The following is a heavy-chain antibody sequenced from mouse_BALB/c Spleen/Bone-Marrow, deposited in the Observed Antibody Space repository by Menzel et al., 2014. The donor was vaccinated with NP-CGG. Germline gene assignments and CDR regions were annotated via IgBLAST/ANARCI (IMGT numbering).Heavy chain of an antibody. D-gene: IGHD6-1*01. V-gene: IGHV10-1*02. CDR1: EFTFXTYA. J-gene: IGHJ1*01. CDR3: VTSTYFDV. CDR2: IRSKSNNYAT. Sequence: EVKLVESGGGLVQPKGSSKLSCAASEFTFXTYAMNWVRQAPGKGLEWVARIRSKSNNYATYYADSVKDRFTISRDDSQSLLYLQMNNLKTEDTAMYYCVTSTYFDVWGAGTTVTVSS.